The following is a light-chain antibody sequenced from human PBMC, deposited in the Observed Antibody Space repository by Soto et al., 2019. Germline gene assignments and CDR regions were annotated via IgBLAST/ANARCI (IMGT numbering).Light chain of an antibody. CDR3: HQYHRCSTGPLT. V-gene: IGKV1-5*01. J-gene: IGKJ4*01. CDR1: QSISSW. CDR2: DAY. Sequence: SQIAQSPSTLPASVVDSVTITCRASQSISSWLAWYPQKPGKAAQPLIYDAYSTDSGVSCGLSGCRSSAEFTLTTLSLQPVASENYESHQYHRCSTGPLTFGGGTKVDIK.